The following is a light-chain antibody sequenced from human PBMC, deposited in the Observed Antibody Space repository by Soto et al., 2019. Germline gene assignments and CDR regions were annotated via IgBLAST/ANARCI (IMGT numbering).Light chain of an antibody. CDR1: QSVSIW. V-gene: IGKV1-5*03. CDR2: RAS. Sequence: DIQMTQSPATLSASVGDRVTITCRASQSVSIWLAWYQQKPGKAPKLLIYRASDLQTGVPSRFSGSGSETEFTLTISILQPDDFATYYCQQYNSYSQFTFGPGTKVDIK. J-gene: IGKJ3*01. CDR3: QQYNSYSQFT.